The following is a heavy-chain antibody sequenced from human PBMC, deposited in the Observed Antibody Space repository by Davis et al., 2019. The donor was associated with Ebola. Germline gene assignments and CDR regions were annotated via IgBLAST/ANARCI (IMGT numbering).Heavy chain of an antibody. J-gene: IGHJ6*02. CDR3: ARDQIVVVVAATPSGNYYYYGMDV. Sequence: ASVKVSCKASGGTFSSYTISWVRQAPGQGLEWMGIINPSGGSTSYAQKFQGRVTMTRDTSTSTVYMELSSLRSEDTAVYYCARDQIVVVVAATPSGNYYYYGMDVWGQGTTVTVSS. V-gene: IGHV1-46*03. CDR1: GGTFSSYT. CDR2: INPSGGST. D-gene: IGHD2-15*01.